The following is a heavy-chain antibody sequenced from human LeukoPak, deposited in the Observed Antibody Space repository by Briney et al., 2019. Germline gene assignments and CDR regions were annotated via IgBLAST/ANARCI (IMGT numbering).Heavy chain of an antibody. CDR2: ISYDGSNK. CDR3: ARGRQRHSRITMIVVSWFDP. J-gene: IGHJ5*02. Sequence: GGSLRLSCAASGFTFSSYGMHWVRQAPGKGLEWVAVISYDGSNKYYADSVKGRFTISRDNSKNTLYLQMNSLRAEDTAVYYCARGRQRHSRITMIVVSWFDPWGQGTLVTVSS. D-gene: IGHD3-22*01. CDR1: GFTFSSYG. V-gene: IGHV3-30*03.